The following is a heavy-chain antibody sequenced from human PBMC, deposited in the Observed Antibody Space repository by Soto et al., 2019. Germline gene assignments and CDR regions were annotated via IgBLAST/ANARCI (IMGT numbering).Heavy chain of an antibody. J-gene: IGHJ4*02. CDR1: SGSISSSNW. CDR3: ASGVYCSGGSCYTY. V-gene: IGHV4-4*02. D-gene: IGHD2-15*01. CDR2: IYHSGST. Sequence: QVQLQESGPGLVKPSGTLSLTCAVSSGSISSSNWWSWVRQPPGTGLEWIGEIYHSGSTNYNPSLKSRVTISVDKSKNQFSLKLSSVTAADTAVYYCASGVYCSGGSCYTYWGQGTLVTVSS.